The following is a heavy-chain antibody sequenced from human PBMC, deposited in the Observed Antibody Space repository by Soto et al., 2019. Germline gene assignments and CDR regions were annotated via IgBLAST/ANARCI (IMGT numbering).Heavy chain of an antibody. CDR3: ARRITIFGVATFDY. V-gene: IGHV4-39*01. J-gene: IGHJ4*02. CDR2: IYYSGST. Sequence: PSETLSLTCTVSGGSISSSSYYWGWIRQPPGKGLEWIGSIYYSGSTYYNPSLKSRVTISVDTSKNQFSLKLSSVTAADTAVYYCARRITIFGVATFDYWGQGTLVTVSS. D-gene: IGHD3-3*01. CDR1: GGSISSSSYY.